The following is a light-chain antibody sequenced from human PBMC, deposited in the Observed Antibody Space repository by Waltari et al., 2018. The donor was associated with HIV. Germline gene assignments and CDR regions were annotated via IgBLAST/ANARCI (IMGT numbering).Light chain of an antibody. V-gene: IGLV3-25*03. CDR3: QSADTSGGFRV. J-gene: IGLJ3*02. CDR1: SLSGQY. CDR2: KDT. Sequence: SYELTQPPSVSVSPGQTATITCSGDSLSGQYASWYQQKPGQAPVAILYKDTERPSGIPERFSGSSSGTTVTLIISEAQTEDEADYYCQSADTSGGFRVFGGGTRLSVL.